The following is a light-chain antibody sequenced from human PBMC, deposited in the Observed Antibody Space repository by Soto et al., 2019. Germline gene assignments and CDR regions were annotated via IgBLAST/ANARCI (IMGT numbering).Light chain of an antibody. J-gene: IGLJ3*02. CDR2: GNT. V-gene: IGLV1-40*01. CDR1: SSNIGAGYD. CDR3: QSHDSSLNSWV. Sequence: QSVLTQPPSMSGAPGQRVTISCTGSSSNIGAGYDVHWYQHLPGTAPKLLIYGNTNRPSAVPDRFSGSKSGTSASLAITGLQAEDEADYYCQSHDSSLNSWVFGGGTKLTVL.